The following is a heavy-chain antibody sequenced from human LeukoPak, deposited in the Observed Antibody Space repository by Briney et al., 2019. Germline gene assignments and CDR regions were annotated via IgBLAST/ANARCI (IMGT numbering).Heavy chain of an antibody. CDR3: ARTPGVPDFWFDP. Sequence: PSETLSLTCTVSGGSISSYYWSWIRQPPGKGLEWIGYIYYSGSTDYNPSLKSRVTISVDTSKNQFSLKLSSVTAADTAVYYCARTPGVPDFWFDPWGQGTLVTVSS. CDR1: GGSISSYY. J-gene: IGHJ5*02. D-gene: IGHD1-1*01. V-gene: IGHV4-59*01. CDR2: IYYSGST.